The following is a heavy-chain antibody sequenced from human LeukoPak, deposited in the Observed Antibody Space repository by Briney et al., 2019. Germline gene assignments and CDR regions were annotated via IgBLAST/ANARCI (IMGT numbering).Heavy chain of an antibody. V-gene: IGHV6-1*01. D-gene: IGHD1-7*01. CDR2: TYYRSKWYY. CDR3: ARWYSVGWNYYFDL. Sequence: SQTLSLTCAISGDSVSSNSPTWTWIRQSPSRGLEWLGRTYYRSKWYYDYAVSVQGRITINPDTSKIQFSLHLNSVTPEDTAVYYCARWYSVGWNYYFDLWGRGTLVTVSS. J-gene: IGHJ2*01. CDR1: GDSVSSNSPT.